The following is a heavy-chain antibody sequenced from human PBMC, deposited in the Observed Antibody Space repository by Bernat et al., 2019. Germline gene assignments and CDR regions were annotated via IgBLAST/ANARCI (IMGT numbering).Heavy chain of an antibody. J-gene: IGHJ4*02. CDR3: AKAHQSNGNVCEY. D-gene: IGHD2-2*01. V-gene: IGHV3-7*05. Sequence: QLVESGGGLVQPGESLRLSCAASGFIFTDYWMSWVRQAPGKGLEWVAKTREDGVEKYYVDSVMGRFTISRDNAKNSLYLQMNSLRVEDTAVYYCAKAHQSNGNVCEYWGQGTLVTVSS. CDR2: TREDGVEK. CDR1: GFIFTDYW.